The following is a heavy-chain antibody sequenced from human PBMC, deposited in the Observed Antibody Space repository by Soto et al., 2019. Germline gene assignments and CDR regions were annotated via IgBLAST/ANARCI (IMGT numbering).Heavy chain of an antibody. Sequence: PGGSLRLSCAASGFTFSNYAMIWIRQVPGKGLEWVSGLYGSGRGIHYADSVKGRFTISRDNSAYSVYLQMNNLRVEDTAVYYCAKDGREDSTVTTDYYYYGMDVWGQGTTVTVSS. D-gene: IGHD4-17*01. CDR2: LYGSGRGI. J-gene: IGHJ6*02. V-gene: IGHV3-23*01. CDR1: GFTFSNYA. CDR3: AKDGREDSTVTTDYYYYGMDV.